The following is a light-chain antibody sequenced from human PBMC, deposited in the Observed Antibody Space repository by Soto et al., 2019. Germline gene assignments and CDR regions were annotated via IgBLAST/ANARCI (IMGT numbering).Light chain of an antibody. J-gene: IGKJ1*01. Sequence: ETVMTQSPATLSVSPGERATLSCRASQNVRTELAWYQQKPGLPPRLLIYGASTRPTGIPAKISGSGSGTEFTLTISSLQPEDSEVYFCQQYNNWPPTFGRGTKVDIK. CDR3: QQYNNWPPT. V-gene: IGKV3-15*01. CDR2: GAS. CDR1: QNVRTE.